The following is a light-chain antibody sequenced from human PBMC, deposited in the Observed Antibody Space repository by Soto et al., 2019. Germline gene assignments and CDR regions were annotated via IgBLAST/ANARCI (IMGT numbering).Light chain of an antibody. Sequence: DIQMTQSPSSVSASVGDRVTITCRASQAISTWLAWYQQKPGKAPKLLIYAASNLQTGVPSRFSGSGSRTEFPRTIRSLQPEDVATYHGQQANSFPRTFGQGTKVEIK. J-gene: IGKJ1*01. CDR2: AAS. CDR1: QAISTW. V-gene: IGKV1D-12*01. CDR3: QQANSFPRT.